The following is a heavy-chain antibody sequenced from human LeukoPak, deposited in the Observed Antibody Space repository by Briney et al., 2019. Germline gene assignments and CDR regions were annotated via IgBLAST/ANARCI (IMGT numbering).Heavy chain of an antibody. CDR1: GGSISSSSYY. CDR3: ARYHSGYDDY. D-gene: IGHD5-12*01. Sequence: PSETLSPTCTVSGGSISSSSYYWGWIRQPPGKGLEWIGSIYYSGSTYYNPSLKSRVTISVDTSKNQFSLKLSFVTAADTAVYYCARYHSGYDDYWGQGTLVTVSS. V-gene: IGHV4-39*07. J-gene: IGHJ4*02. CDR2: IYYSGST.